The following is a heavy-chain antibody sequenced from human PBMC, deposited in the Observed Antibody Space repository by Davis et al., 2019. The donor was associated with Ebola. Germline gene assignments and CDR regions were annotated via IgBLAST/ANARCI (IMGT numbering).Heavy chain of an antibody. CDR2: ISSDSDYI. D-gene: IGHD7-27*01. Sequence: GGSLRLSCAASGFTFSTYSMSWVRQAPGKALEWVSSISSDSDYIYYADSAKGRFTISRDNAENSVFLQMNSLRAEDTAFYYCAKGDLGGMDVWGKGTTVSVSS. CDR3: AKGDLGGMDV. CDR1: GFTFSTYS. J-gene: IGHJ6*04. V-gene: IGHV3-21*04.